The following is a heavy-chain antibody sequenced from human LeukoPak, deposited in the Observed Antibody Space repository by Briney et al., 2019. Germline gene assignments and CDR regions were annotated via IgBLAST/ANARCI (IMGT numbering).Heavy chain of an antibody. J-gene: IGHJ4*02. CDR2: IQYDGSNK. CDR3: ARGPRYYYGSGSRIFDY. V-gene: IGHV3-30*02. CDR1: GFIFSKFD. D-gene: IGHD3-10*01. Sequence: SGGSLRLSCAASGFIFSKFDMHWVRQAPGKGLEWVAFIQYDGSNKYYADSVKGRFTISRDNSKNTLYLQMNSLRAEDTAVYYCARGPRYYYGSGSRIFDYWGQGTLVTVSS.